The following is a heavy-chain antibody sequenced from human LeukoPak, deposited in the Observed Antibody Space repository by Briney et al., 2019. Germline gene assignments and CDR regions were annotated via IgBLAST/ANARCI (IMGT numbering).Heavy chain of an antibody. D-gene: IGHD2-8*01. CDR1: GGSISSSNW. CDR3: ARSTRHVLQLIPSKFDY. CDR2: IYHSGST. Sequence: PSETLSLTCAVSGGSISSSNWWSWVRQPPGKGLEWIGEIYHSGSTNYNPSLKSRVTISVDKSKNQLSLKLSSVTAADTAVYYCARSTRHVLQLIPSKFDYWGQGTLVTVSS. V-gene: IGHV4-4*02. J-gene: IGHJ4*02.